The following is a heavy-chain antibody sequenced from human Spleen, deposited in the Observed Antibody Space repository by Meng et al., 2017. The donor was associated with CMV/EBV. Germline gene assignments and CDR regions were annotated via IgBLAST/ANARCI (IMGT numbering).Heavy chain of an antibody. CDR2: ISYDGTNT. CDR3: ARDLRHIVAPTTNYYFDY. Sequence: GGSLRLSCAASGFMFSNYAMHWVRQAPGKGLEWLAVISYDGTNTYYADSVKGRFTISRDNAKNSLYLQMNSLRAEDTAVYYCARDLRHIVAPTTNYYFDYWGQGTLVTVSS. D-gene: IGHD5-12*01. V-gene: IGHV3-30*04. CDR1: GFMFSNYA. J-gene: IGHJ4*02.